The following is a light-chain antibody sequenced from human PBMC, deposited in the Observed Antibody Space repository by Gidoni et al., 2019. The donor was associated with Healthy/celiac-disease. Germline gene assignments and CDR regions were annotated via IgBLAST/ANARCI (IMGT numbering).Light chain of an antibody. V-gene: IGKV3-11*01. CDR3: QQRSNWPRT. J-gene: IGKJ1*01. CDR1: QSVSSY. Sequence: EIVLTQSPATLSLSPGERATLSCRARQSVSSYLAWYQQKPGQAPRLLIYDASNRATGIPARFSGSGSGTDLTITISSLEPEDFAVYYCQQRSNWPRTFGQGTKVEIK. CDR2: DAS.